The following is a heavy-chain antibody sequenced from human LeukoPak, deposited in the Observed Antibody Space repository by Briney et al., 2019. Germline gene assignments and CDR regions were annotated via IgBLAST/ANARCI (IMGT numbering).Heavy chain of an antibody. CDR3: ARVQVVVAATVYYYGMDV. J-gene: IGHJ6*02. CDR1: GYTFTSYG. CDR2: ISVYNGNT. D-gene: IGHD2-15*01. V-gene: IGHV1-18*01. Sequence: ASVKVSCKASGYTFTSYGISWVRQAPGQGLEWMGWISVYNGNTNYAQKLQGRVTMTTDTSTSTAYMELSSLRSEDTAVYYCARVQVVVAATVYYYGMDVWGQGTTVTVSS.